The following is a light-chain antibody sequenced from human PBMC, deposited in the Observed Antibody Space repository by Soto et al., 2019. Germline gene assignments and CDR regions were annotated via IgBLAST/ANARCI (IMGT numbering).Light chain of an antibody. V-gene: IGKV1-5*01. CDR1: QSISSW. CDR2: DAS. Sequence: DIEITQSPSTLSASVGDRVTITCRASQSISSWLAWYQQTPGKAPKILIYDASSLESGVPSRFRGSGSGTEFTLPISSLQPDDFATYYCQQYNSYSQTFGQGTKVDIK. J-gene: IGKJ1*01. CDR3: QQYNSYSQT.